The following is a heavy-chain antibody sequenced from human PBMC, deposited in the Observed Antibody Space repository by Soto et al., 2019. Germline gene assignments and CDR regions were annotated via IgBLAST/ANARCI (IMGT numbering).Heavy chain of an antibody. CDR1: GYTLTELS. CDR3: ATVPWRACSGGSCYSYYYYMDV. D-gene: IGHD2-15*01. CDR2: FDPEDGET. Sequence: ASVKVSCKVSGYTLTELSMHWVRQAPGKGLEWMGGFDPEDGETIYAQKFQGRVTMTEDTSTDTAYMELSSLRSEDTAVYYCATVPWRACSGGSCYSYYYYMDVWGKGTTVTVSS. J-gene: IGHJ6*03. V-gene: IGHV1-24*01.